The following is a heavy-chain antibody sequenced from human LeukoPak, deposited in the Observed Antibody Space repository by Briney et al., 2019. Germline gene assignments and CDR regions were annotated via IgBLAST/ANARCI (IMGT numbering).Heavy chain of an antibody. CDR3: ARELSADPDDYYYYYMDV. CDR1: GGTFSSYA. D-gene: IGHD2-15*01. V-gene: IGHV1-69*01. Sequence: ASVKVSCKASGGTFSSYAISWVRQAPGQGLEWMGGIIPIFGTANYAQKFQGRVTITADESTSTAYMELSSLRSEDTAVYYCARELSADPDDYYYYYMDVWGKGTTVTVSS. CDR2: IIPIFGTA. J-gene: IGHJ6*03.